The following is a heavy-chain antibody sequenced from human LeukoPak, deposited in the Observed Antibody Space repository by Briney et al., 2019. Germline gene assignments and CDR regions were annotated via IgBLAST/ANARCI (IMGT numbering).Heavy chain of an antibody. V-gene: IGHV4-59*01. J-gene: IGHJ4*02. CDR3: ARSRSPTLTTVVTN. Sequence: SETLSLTCTVSGGSISGYYWSWIRQPPGKGLEWIGYIFYSGSTNYNPSLKSRVTMSVDTSRNQFSLKLSSVTAADTAVYYCARSRSPTLTTVVTNWGQGTLVTVSS. CDR2: IFYSGST. CDR1: GGSISGYY. D-gene: IGHD4-23*01.